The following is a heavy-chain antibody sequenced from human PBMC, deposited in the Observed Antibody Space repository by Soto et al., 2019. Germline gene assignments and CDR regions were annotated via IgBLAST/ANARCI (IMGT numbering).Heavy chain of an antibody. CDR3: AKARGTSSTCYAPDS. Sequence: GGSVRLSCVPSGFTLSTYTMSWVRRAPGKGLEWVSVISGTMGSVRDPYYAASVQGRFTSSRDDFKSTLYLQMNSLRAEATAIYYCAKARGTSSTCYAPDSWGQGTLVTVSS. V-gene: IGHV3-23*01. CDR1: GFTLSTYT. CDR2: ISGTMGSVRDP. J-gene: IGHJ5*01. D-gene: IGHD1-1*01.